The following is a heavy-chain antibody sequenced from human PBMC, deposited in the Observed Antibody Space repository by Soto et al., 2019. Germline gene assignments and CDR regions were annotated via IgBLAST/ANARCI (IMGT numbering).Heavy chain of an antibody. CDR2: IYYSGST. J-gene: IGHJ5*02. Sequence: SETLSLTCTVSGGSISSYYWSWIRQPPGKGLEWIGYIYYSGSTNYNPSLKSRVTISVYTSKNQFSLKLSSVTAADTAVYYCARAGTTFNWFDPWGQRTLVTVSS. V-gene: IGHV4-59*01. D-gene: IGHD1-1*01. CDR3: ARAGTTFNWFDP. CDR1: GGSISSYY.